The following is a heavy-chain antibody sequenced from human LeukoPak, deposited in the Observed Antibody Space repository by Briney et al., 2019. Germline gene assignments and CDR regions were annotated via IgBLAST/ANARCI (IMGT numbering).Heavy chain of an antibody. V-gene: IGHV3-33*01. CDR1: GYTLTELS. Sequence: SCKVSGYTLTELSMHWVRQAPGKGLEWVAVIWYDGTNKYYADSVKGRFTISRDNSKYTLYLQMNSLRAEDTAVYYCARATVTRWFDPWGQGTLVTVSS. CDR3: ARATVTRWFDP. D-gene: IGHD4-17*01. CDR2: IWYDGTNK. J-gene: IGHJ5*02.